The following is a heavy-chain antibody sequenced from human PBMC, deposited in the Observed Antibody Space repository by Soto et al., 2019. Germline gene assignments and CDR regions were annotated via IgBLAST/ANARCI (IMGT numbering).Heavy chain of an antibody. D-gene: IGHD2-2*01. CDR3: AKDFPYCSSTSCQTPLDY. CDR1: GFTFGSYA. V-gene: IGHV3-23*01. Sequence: GGSLRLSCAASGFTFGSYAMGWVRQAQGKGLDWVSVISGSGGITYSADSVKGRFTISRDNSKNILYLQMNSLRAEDTAVYYCAKDFPYCSSTSCQTPLDYWGQGTLVTVSS. CDR2: ISGSGGIT. J-gene: IGHJ4*02.